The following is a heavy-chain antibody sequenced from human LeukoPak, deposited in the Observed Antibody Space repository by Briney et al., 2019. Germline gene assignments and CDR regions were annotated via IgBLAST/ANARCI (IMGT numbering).Heavy chain of an antibody. CDR1: GYTFITYW. CDR2: ICPGDSDT. Sequence: GESLKISCKGSGYTFITYWIGWVRQMPGKGLEWIGIICPGDSDTRYSPSFRGQVTISADKSINTAYLQWSGLKASDTAMYYCARPDDYGGKPAAFDIWGQGTMVTVSS. CDR3: ARPDDYGGKPAAFDI. V-gene: IGHV5-51*01. D-gene: IGHD4-23*01. J-gene: IGHJ3*02.